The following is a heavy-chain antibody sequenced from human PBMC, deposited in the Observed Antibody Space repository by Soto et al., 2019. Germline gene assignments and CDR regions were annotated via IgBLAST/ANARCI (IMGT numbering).Heavy chain of an antibody. J-gene: IGHJ4*02. CDR1: GGSFNSET. D-gene: IGHD2-2*01. Sequence: QVQLVQSGAEVKKPGSSVKVSCKAFGGSFNSETVTWARQAPGQGLEWMGRIIPVNGITNYGQDFQGIVTLAADKSTNPAYMELSSVRFEDTAVYYCARDRGSCFSPSCFKPIDYWGQGTLVTVSS. CDR3: ARDRGSCFSPSCFKPIDY. V-gene: IGHV1-69*02. CDR2: IIPVNGIT.